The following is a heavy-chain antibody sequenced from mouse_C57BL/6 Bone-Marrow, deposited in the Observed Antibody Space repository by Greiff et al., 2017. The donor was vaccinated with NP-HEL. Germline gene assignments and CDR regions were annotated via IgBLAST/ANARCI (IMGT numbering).Heavy chain of an antibody. CDR1: GYTFTDYN. D-gene: IGHD2-3*01. CDR2: INPNNGGT. V-gene: IGHV1-18*01. J-gene: IGHJ3*01. CDR3: ARSGLYDGLFAY. Sequence: EVQLQESGPELVKPGASVKIPCKASGYTFTDYNMDWVKQSHGKSLEWIGDINPNNGGTIYNQKFKGKATLTVDKSSSTAYMELRSLTSEDTAVYYCARSGLYDGLFAYWGQGTLVTVSA.